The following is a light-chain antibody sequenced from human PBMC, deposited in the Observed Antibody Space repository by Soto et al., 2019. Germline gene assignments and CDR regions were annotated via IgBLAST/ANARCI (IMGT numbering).Light chain of an antibody. Sequence: QSVLTQPPSASGTPGQTVTISCSGSTSNIGSNAVDWYQQLPGTAPKVLIYSNNQRPSGVPDRIFGSRSGTSASLDISGLQSADEADYYCATWDDSLRGWVFGGGTKLTVL. CDR2: SNN. V-gene: IGLV1-44*01. CDR3: ATWDDSLRGWV. CDR1: TSNIGSNA. J-gene: IGLJ3*02.